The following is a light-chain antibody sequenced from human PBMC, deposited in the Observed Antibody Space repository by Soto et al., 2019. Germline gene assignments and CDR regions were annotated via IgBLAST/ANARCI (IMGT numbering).Light chain of an antibody. CDR3: QQNYTTPIT. V-gene: IGKV1-39*01. J-gene: IGKJ5*01. Sequence: DIQMTQSPSSRSSSFGDRVAITWGASQRISSYLNWYQQKPGKAPKLLIYAAFSLQSGVPSRFSGSGSGTDGTLTISSLQTEDGATYYGQQNYTTPITFGQGTRLEIK. CDR1: QRISSY. CDR2: AAF.